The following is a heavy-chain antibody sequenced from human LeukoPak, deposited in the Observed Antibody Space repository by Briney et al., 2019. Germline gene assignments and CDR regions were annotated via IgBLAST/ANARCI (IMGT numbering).Heavy chain of an antibody. Sequence: GGSLRLSCAASGFTFSSCEMNWVRQAPGKGLEWVSYISGSGTTIYYAASVRGRFTISRDNAKNSLSLQMTSLRAEDTAVYYCARDAGPAAGRVWFWGQGTLVTVSS. CDR1: GFTFSSCE. CDR2: ISGSGTTI. V-gene: IGHV3-48*03. CDR3: ARDAGPAAGRVWF. D-gene: IGHD6-13*01. J-gene: IGHJ4*02.